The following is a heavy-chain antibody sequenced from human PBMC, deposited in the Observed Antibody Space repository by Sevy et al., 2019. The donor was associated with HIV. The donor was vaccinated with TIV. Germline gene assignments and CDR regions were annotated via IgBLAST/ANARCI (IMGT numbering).Heavy chain of an antibody. CDR3: ARGGYYDTSGYYSYYFHY. J-gene: IGHJ4*02. V-gene: IGHV4-38-2*01. CDR2: LYHDGST. CDR1: GYSINSGYY. Sequence: SETLSLTCAVSGYSINSGYYWGWIRQPPGKGLEWIGSLYHDGSTSFKPSLKSRVTISVDTSKNQFSLKLTSVTAADTAVYYCARGGYYDTSGYYSYYFHYWGQGTLVTVSS. D-gene: IGHD3-22*01.